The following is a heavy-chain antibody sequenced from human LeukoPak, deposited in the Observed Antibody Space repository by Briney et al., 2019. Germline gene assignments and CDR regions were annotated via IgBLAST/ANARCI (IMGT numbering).Heavy chain of an antibody. Sequence: GASVRVSCTTSVYTFTTYAVSWVRLAPGQGGEWMGWINPYNGKTNSEQNFQGRLTMTTDTSTRTAYMELRSLRSDDTALYYCARDVGDIVGASDYWGQGTLVTVSS. CDR3: ARDVGDIVGASDY. J-gene: IGHJ4*02. D-gene: IGHD1-26*01. CDR1: VYTFTTYA. V-gene: IGHV1-18*01. CDR2: INPYNGKT.